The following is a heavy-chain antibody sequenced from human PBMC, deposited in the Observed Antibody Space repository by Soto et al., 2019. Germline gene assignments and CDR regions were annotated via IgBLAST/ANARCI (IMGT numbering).Heavy chain of an antibody. V-gene: IGHV3-48*01. Sequence: EVQLVESGGGLVQPGGSLRLSCAASGFTFSSYSMNWVRQAPGKGLEWVSYISSSSSTIYYADSVKDRFTISRDNAKNSLDLQMNSLRAEDTAVYYCARGLAYCGGDCSTGWGQGTMVTVS. CDR1: GFTFSSYS. CDR3: ARGLAYCGGDCSTG. CDR2: ISSSSSTI. D-gene: IGHD2-21*01. J-gene: IGHJ3*01.